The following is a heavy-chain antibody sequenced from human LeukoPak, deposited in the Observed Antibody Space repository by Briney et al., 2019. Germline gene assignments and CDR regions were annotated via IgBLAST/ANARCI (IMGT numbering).Heavy chain of an antibody. Sequence: SQTLSLTCAISGDSVSGNIATWNWIRQSPSRGLEWLGRTYYRSRWHNVYAESVKSRITINPDTSKSQFSLLLNSVTPEDTAVYYCAKSGSYLEYLQHWGQGTPVTVSS. V-gene: IGHV6-1*01. J-gene: IGHJ1*01. CDR2: TYYRSRWHN. D-gene: IGHD1-26*01. CDR1: GDSVSGNIAT. CDR3: AKSGSYLEYLQH.